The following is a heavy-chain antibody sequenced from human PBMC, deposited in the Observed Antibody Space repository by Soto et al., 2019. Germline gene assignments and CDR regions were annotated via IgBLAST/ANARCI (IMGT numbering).Heavy chain of an antibody. CDR1: GFTFSNYA. CDR2: ISGSGGST. J-gene: IGHJ4*02. D-gene: IGHD4-17*01. V-gene: IGHV3-23*01. CDR3: AKDWDYGDYVGPIDF. Sequence: PGESLKISCAASGFTFSNYAMSWVRQAPGKGLEWVSAISGSGGSTYYADSVKGRFTISRDNSKNTLYLQMSSLRAEDTAVYYCAKDWDYGDYVGPIDFWGQGTLVTVSS.